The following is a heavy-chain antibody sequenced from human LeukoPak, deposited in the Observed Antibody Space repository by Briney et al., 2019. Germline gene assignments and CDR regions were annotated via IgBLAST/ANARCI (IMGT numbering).Heavy chain of an antibody. CDR2: FYYGGST. D-gene: IGHD6-13*01. CDR1: AGSISSYY. J-gene: IGHJ5*02. CDR3: ARQSAAGTNNWFDP. V-gene: IGHV4-59*08. Sequence: SATLSLTCTLAAGSISSYYCSWIRQPPGKGLEWIGYFYYGGSTYYNPSLKSRVTISVATSKNQFSLRLTSVTAADTAVYYCARQSAAGTNNWFDPWGQGTLVTVSS.